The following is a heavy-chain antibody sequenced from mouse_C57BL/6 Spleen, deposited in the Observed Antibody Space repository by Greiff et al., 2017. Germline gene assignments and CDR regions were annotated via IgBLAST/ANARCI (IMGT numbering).Heavy chain of an antibody. V-gene: IGHV5-17*01. J-gene: IGHJ2*01. Sequence: EVKLVESGGGLVKPGGSLKLSCAASGFTFSAYGMHWVRQAPEKGLEWVAYISSGSSTIYYAVTVKGRFTISRDNAKNTLCLQMTSLRSEDTAMYYCARGGNYLYYFDYWGQGTTRTVSS. CDR2: ISSGSSTI. CDR3: ARGGNYLYYFDY. CDR1: GFTFSAYG. D-gene: IGHD2-1*01.